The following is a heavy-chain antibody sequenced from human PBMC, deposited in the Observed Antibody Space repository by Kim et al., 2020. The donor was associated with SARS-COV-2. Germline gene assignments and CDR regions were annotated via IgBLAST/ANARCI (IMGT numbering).Heavy chain of an antibody. CDR1: GYTFTSYA. CDR2: INTNTGNP. V-gene: IGHV7-4-1*02. J-gene: IGHJ6*02. Sequence: ASVKVSCKASGYTFTSYAMNWVRQAPGQGLEWMGWINTNTGNPTYAQGFTGRFVFSLDTSVSTAYLQISSLKAEDTAVYYCARDTGGVILTYYYYYGMDVWGQGTTVTVSS. CDR3: ARDTGGVILTYYYYYGMDV. D-gene: IGHD2-8*02.